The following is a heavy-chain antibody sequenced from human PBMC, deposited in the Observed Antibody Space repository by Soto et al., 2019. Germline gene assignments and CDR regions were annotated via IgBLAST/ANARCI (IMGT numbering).Heavy chain of an antibody. CDR3: ATAMVTIEAYYFDY. CDR2: IYYSGST. J-gene: IGHJ4*02. Sequence: KTSETLSLTCTVSGGSISSYYWSWIRQPPGKGLEWIGYIYYSGSTNYNPSLKSRVTISVDTSKNQFSLKLSSVTAADTAVYYCATAMVTIEAYYFDYWGQGTLVTVSS. CDR1: GGSISSYY. D-gene: IGHD5-18*01. V-gene: IGHV4-59*01.